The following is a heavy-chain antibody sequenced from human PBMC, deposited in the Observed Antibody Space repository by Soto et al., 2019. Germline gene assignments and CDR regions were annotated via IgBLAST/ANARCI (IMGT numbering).Heavy chain of an antibody. CDR2: ISYDGSHA. D-gene: IGHD1-26*01. CDR1: GFTFTTYG. Sequence: QVQLVDSGGGVVQPGRSLRLSCAASGFTFTTYGMHWVRRAPGKGLEWVAVISYDGSHAYYADSVKGRFTISRDNSKNTLYLQINSLRDEDTAVYYCAKERTYSVASGFDYWGRGTLVTVSS. J-gene: IGHJ4*02. CDR3: AKERTYSVASGFDY. V-gene: IGHV3-30*18.